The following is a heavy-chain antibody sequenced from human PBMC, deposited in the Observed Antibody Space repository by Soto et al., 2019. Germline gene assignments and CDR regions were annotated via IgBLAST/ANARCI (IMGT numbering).Heavy chain of an antibody. CDR2: ISYDGSNK. Sequence: GGSLRLSCAASGFTFSSYGMHWVRQAPGKGLEWVAVISYDGSNKYYADSVKGRFTISRDNSKNTLYLQMNSLRAEDTAVYYCAKDKRTGFHPLFDYYYYGMDVWGQGTTVTVSS. V-gene: IGHV3-30*18. D-gene: IGHD3-3*01. J-gene: IGHJ6*02. CDR3: AKDKRTGFHPLFDYYYYGMDV. CDR1: GFTFSSYG.